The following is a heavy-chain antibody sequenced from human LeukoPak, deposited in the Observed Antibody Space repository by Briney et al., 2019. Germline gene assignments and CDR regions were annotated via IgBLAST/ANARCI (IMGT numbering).Heavy chain of an antibody. Sequence: SETLSLTCAVYGGSFSGYYWSWIRQPPGKGLEWIGEINHSGSTNYNPSLKSRVTISVDTSKNQFSLKLSSVTAADTAAYYCAREVRYFDWTDYYYYYGMDVWGQGTTVTVSS. CDR2: INHSGST. CDR3: AREVRYFDWTDYYYYYGMDV. V-gene: IGHV4-34*01. CDR1: GGSFSGYY. D-gene: IGHD3-9*01. J-gene: IGHJ6*02.